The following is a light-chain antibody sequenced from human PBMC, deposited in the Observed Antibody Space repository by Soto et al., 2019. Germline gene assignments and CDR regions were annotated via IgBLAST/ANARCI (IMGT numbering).Light chain of an antibody. J-gene: IGKJ2*01. V-gene: IGKV3-20*01. CDR2: GAS. CDR3: QHYGTSLMYT. Sequence: EIVLTQSPGTLSLSPGERATLSCRASQSVSSSYLAWYQQKPGQAPRLLIYGASSRASGIPDRFSGSGSGTDFTLTISRLAPEYFAVYYCQHYGTSLMYTFGQGTKLEIK. CDR1: QSVSSSY.